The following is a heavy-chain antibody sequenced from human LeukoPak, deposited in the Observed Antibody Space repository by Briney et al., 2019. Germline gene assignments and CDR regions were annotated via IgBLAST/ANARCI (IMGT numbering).Heavy chain of an antibody. Sequence: PGGSLRLSCAASGFTVSSNYMSWVRQAPGKGLEWVSVIYSGGSTYYADSVKGRFTISRDNSKNTLYLQMNSLRAEDTAVYYCAKDRSMGSYYDSSGYSDFDSWGQGTLVTVSS. V-gene: IGHV3-53*01. D-gene: IGHD3-22*01. CDR3: AKDRSMGSYYDSSGYSDFDS. CDR2: IYSGGST. J-gene: IGHJ4*02. CDR1: GFTVSSNY.